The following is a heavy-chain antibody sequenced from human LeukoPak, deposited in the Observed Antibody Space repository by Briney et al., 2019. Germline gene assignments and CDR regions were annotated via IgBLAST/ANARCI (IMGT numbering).Heavy chain of an antibody. CDR2: ILENGSNQ. J-gene: IGHJ4*02. CDR3: ARVLKFYGAYFDY. Sequence: GGSLRLSCAASGFTFSNYIMHWVRQAPGKGLDWVAVILENGSNQYYADSVKGRFTISRDNSKNTLFLQMNSLRAEDTAVYYCARVLKFYGAYFDYWGQGTLVTVSS. CDR1: GFTFSNYI. D-gene: IGHD4-17*01. V-gene: IGHV3-30*04.